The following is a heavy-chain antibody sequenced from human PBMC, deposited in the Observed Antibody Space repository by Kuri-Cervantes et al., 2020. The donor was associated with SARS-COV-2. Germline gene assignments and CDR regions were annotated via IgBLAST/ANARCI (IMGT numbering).Heavy chain of an antibody. CDR3: ARESGSSGWYGFDY. J-gene: IGHJ4*02. CDR2: ISAYNGNT. V-gene: IGHV1-18*04. CDR1: GYTFTSYG. Sequence: ASVKVSCKASGYTFTSYGISWVRQVPGQGLEWMGWISAYNGNTNYAQKLQGRVTMTTDTSMSTAYMELRSLRSDDTAVYYCARESGSSGWYGFDYWGQGTLVTVSS. D-gene: IGHD6-19*01.